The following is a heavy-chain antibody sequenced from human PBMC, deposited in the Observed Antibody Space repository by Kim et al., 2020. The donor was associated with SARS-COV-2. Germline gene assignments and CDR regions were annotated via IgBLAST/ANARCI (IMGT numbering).Heavy chain of an antibody. J-gene: IGHJ5*02. Sequence: DSVKGRFTISRDNAKNSLYLQMNSLRAEDTALYYCAKEHHSSSDVWFDPWGQGTLVTVSS. CDR3: AKEHHSSSDVWFDP. V-gene: IGHV3-9*01. D-gene: IGHD6-6*01.